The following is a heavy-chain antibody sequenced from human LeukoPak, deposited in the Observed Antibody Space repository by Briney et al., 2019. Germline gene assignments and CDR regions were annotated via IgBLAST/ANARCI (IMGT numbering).Heavy chain of an antibody. V-gene: IGHV3-11*04. Sequence: TGGSLRLSCAASGFTFSDYYMSWGRQAPGKGLEWVSSISASGRSIYYADSVKGRFTTSRDNAKNSLYLQMNSLRAEDTAVYYCATMSGFDYWGQGTLVTVSS. D-gene: IGHD3-10*02. CDR1: GFTFSDYY. CDR3: ATMSGFDY. CDR2: ISASGRSI. J-gene: IGHJ4*01.